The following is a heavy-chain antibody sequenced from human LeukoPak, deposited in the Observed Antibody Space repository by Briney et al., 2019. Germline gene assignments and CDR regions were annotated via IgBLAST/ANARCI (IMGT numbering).Heavy chain of an antibody. J-gene: IGHJ3*02. Sequence: SETLSLTCAVYGGSFSGYYWSWIRQPPGKGLEWIGEINHSGSTNYNPSLKSRGTISVDTSKNQFSLKLSSVTAADTAVYYCARTYGGNPLSEGDAFDIWGQGTMVTVSS. D-gene: IGHD4-23*01. CDR1: GGSFSGYY. CDR3: ARTYGGNPLSEGDAFDI. CDR2: INHSGST. V-gene: IGHV4-34*01.